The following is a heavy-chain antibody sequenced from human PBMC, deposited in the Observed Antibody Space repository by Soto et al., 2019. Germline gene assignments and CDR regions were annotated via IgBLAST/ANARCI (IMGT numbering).Heavy chain of an antibody. CDR3: AGLRIATNNYKWFDP. J-gene: IGHJ5*02. D-gene: IGHD2-21*01. CDR1: GAALNSGNYY. CDR2: IYVTGAV. Sequence: SETLSLTCSVSGAALNSGNYYWSWIRQVPGKGLEWIGHIYVTGAVDYNPSLRDRITISQDTSERQFSLNLRLVTAADTAVYYCAGLRIATNNYKWFDPWGQGTLGTVS. V-gene: IGHV4-31*03.